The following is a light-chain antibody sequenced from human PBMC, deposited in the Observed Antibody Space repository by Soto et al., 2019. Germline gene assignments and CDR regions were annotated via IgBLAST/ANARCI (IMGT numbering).Light chain of an antibody. J-gene: IGKJ2*01. CDR2: AAS. Sequence: DLQMTQSPSSLSASVGDRVTITCRASPSISTYLNWYQQKPGKAPKLLIYAASSLESGVPSRFSGSGSGTDFTLTISSLQPADFATYYCQQSYSTPHTFGQGTKLEIK. CDR3: QQSYSTPHT. V-gene: IGKV1-39*01. CDR1: PSISTY.